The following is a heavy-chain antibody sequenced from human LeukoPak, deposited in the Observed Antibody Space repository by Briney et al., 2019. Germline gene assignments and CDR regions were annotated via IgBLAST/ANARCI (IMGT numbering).Heavy chain of an antibody. CDR1: GGSISSGGYY. CDR2: IYYSGST. CDR3: ARRGAAAGYFDY. D-gene: IGHD6-13*01. Sequence: SQTLSLTCTVSGGSISSGGYYCSWIRQHPGKGLEWIGYIYYSGSTYYNPSLKSRVTISVDTSKNQFSLKLSSVTAADTAVYYCARRGAAAGYFDYWGQGTLVTVSS. J-gene: IGHJ4*02. V-gene: IGHV4-31*03.